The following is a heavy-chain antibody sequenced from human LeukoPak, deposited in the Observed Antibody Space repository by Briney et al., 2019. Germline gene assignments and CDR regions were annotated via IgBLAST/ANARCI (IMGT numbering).Heavy chain of an antibody. CDR1: GFTFSSYS. V-gene: IGHV3-21*01. CDR3: ARSNRYGDHDY. Sequence: PGGSLRLSCAASGFTFSSYSMSSVRQTPRKRLEWVSSISSSSSYIYYADSVKGRLTISRDNAKNSLYLQMDSLRAEDTAVYYCARSNRYGDHDYWGQGTLVTVSS. D-gene: IGHD4-17*01. CDR2: ISSSSSYI. J-gene: IGHJ4*02.